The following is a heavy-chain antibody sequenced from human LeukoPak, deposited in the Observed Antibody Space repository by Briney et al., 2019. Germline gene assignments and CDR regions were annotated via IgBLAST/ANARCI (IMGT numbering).Heavy chain of an antibody. V-gene: IGHV4-30-4*01. Sequence: SETLSLTCTVSGGSISSDDYYWSWIRQPPGKGLEWIGYIYYSGRTNYNPSLKSRVTISVDTSKNQFSLKLSSVTAADTAVYYCARNGDGAFDIWGQGTMVTVSS. CDR2: IYYSGRT. CDR1: GGSISSDDYY. CDR3: ARNGDGAFDI. D-gene: IGHD2-8*01. J-gene: IGHJ3*02.